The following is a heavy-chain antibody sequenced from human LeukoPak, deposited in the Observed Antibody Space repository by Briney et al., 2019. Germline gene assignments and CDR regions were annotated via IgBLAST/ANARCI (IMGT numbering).Heavy chain of an antibody. D-gene: IGHD3-22*01. Sequence: PGGSLRLSCAASGFTFSSYSMNWVRQAPGKGLEWVSSISSSSSYIYYADSVKGRFTISRDNAKNSLYLQMNSLRAEDTAVYYCARLVQNYYDSSVDAFDIWGQGTMVTVSS. V-gene: IGHV3-21*01. CDR2: ISSSSSYI. CDR3: ARLVQNYYDSSVDAFDI. CDR1: GFTFSSYS. J-gene: IGHJ3*02.